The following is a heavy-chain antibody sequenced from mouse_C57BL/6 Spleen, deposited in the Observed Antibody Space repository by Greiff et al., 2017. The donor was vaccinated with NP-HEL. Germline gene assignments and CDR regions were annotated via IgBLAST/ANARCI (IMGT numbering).Heavy chain of an antibody. CDR2: INPNNGGT. CDR1: GYTFTDYY. V-gene: IGHV1-26*01. J-gene: IGHJ1*03. D-gene: IGHD3-3*01. CDR3: ARRGGLYWYFDV. Sequence: VQLQQSGPELVKPGASVKISCKASGYTFTDYYMNWVKQSHGKSLEWIGDINPNNGGTSYNQKFKGKATLTVDKSSSTAYMELRSLTSEDSAVYYCARRGGLYWYFDVWGTGTTVTVSS.